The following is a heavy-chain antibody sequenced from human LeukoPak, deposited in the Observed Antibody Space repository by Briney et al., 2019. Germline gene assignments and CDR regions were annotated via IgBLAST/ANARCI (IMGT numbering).Heavy chain of an antibody. CDR1: GSSVSSNV. CDR3: ARDMDWSYDY. Sequence: PGGSLRLSCAISGSSVSSNVMSWVRQTPGKGLEWLSAINSEGDTFYADSVRGRFTISRDDSQDTLYLHMNSLRVEDTAVYFCARDMDWSYDYWGQGTQVTVSS. CDR2: INSEGDT. V-gene: IGHV3-53*01. D-gene: IGHD3/OR15-3a*01. J-gene: IGHJ4*02.